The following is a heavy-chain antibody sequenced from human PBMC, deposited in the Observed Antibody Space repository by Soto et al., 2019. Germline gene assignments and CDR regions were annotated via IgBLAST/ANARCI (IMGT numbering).Heavy chain of an antibody. D-gene: IGHD6-19*01. V-gene: IGHV4-34*01. CDR2: INHSGST. CDR3: ARDGRESGSGFDY. J-gene: IGHJ4*02. CDR1: GGSFSGYY. Sequence: SETLSLTCAVYGGSFSGYYWSWIRQPPGKGLEWIGEINHSGSTNYNPSLKSRVTISVDTSKNQFSLKLSSVTAADTAVYYCARDGRESGSGFDYWGQGTLVTVSS.